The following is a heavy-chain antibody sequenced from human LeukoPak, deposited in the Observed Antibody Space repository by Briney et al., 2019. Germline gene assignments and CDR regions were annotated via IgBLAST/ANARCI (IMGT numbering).Heavy chain of an antibody. J-gene: IGHJ6*03. CDR2: IFYSGST. V-gene: IGHV4-59*04. Sequence: SETLSLTCTVSGGSISSYYWSWIRQPPGKGLEWIGYIFYSGSTYYSPSLKSRVTISLDTPKNQFSLRLTSVTAADTAVYYCVKGYYYMDVWGKGTTVTVSS. CDR1: GGSISSYY. CDR3: VKGYYYMDV.